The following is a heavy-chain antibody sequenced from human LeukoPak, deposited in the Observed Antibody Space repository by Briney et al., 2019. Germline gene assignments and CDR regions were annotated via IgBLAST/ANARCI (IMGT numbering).Heavy chain of an antibody. CDR2: ISSSSSYI. V-gene: IGHV3-21*01. CDR1: GFTFSTYS. J-gene: IGHJ4*02. CDR3: ASSRYSSSWYVADY. Sequence: GSLRLSCAASGFTFSTYSMNWVRQAPGKGLEWVSSISSSSSYIYYADSVKGRLTISRDNAKNSLYLQMNSLRAEDTAVYYCASSRYSSSWYVADYWGQGTLVTVSS. D-gene: IGHD6-13*01.